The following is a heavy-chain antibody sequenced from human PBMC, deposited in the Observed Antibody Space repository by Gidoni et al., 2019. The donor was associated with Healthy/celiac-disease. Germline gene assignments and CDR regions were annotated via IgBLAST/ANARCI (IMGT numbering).Heavy chain of an antibody. J-gene: IGHJ6*03. Sequence: QVQLQQWGAGLLKPSATLSLTCAVHGGSFSGYYWSWSRQPPGKGLEWIGEINHSGSTNYNPSLKSRVTISVDTSKNQFSLKLSSVTAADTAVYYCARGARGGYYYYYMDVWGKGTTVTVSS. D-gene: IGHD3-16*01. CDR2: INHSGST. V-gene: IGHV4-34*01. CDR3: ARGARGGYYYYYMDV. CDR1: GGSFSGYY.